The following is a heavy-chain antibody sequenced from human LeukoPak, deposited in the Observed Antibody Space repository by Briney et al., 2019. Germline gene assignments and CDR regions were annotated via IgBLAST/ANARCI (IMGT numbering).Heavy chain of an antibody. CDR1: GGSISSYY. V-gene: IGHV4-59*01. J-gene: IGHJ4*02. CDR3: ARFAERGWYLDY. Sequence: SETLSLTCTVSGGSISSYYWSWIRQPPGKGLEWIGYIYYSGSTNYNPFLKSRVTISVDTSKNQFSLKLSSVTAADTAVYYCARFAERGWYLDYWGQGTLVAVSS. D-gene: IGHD2-15*01. CDR2: IYYSGST.